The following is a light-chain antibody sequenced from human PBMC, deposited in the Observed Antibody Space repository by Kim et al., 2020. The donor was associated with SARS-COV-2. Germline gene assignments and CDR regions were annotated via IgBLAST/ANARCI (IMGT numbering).Light chain of an antibody. Sequence: SVSPGERAPLSCRASQSVSNNLAWYQQKPGQAPRLLIYGASTRATGIPVRFIGSGSGTVFTLTITSLQSEDSAVYYCQQYENWLTFGGGTKVDIK. CDR1: QSVSNN. J-gene: IGKJ4*01. V-gene: IGKV3-15*01. CDR2: GAS. CDR3: QQYENWLT.